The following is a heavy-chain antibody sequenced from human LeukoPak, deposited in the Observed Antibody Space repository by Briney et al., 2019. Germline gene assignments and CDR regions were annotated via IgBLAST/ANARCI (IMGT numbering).Heavy chain of an antibody. CDR2: ISSSSSYI. Sequence: PGGSLRLSCAASGFTFSSYSMNWVRQAPGKGLEWVSSISSSSSYIYYADSVKGRFTISRDNAKNSLYLQMNSLRAEDTAVHYCARERDSSSWYYFDYWGQGTLVTVSS. D-gene: IGHD6-13*01. CDR3: ARERDSSSWYYFDY. CDR1: GFTFSSYS. V-gene: IGHV3-21*01. J-gene: IGHJ4*02.